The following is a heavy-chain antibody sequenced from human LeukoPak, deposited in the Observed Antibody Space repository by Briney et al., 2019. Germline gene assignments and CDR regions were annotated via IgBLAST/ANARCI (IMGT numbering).Heavy chain of an antibody. V-gene: IGHV3-23*01. Sequence: PGGPLRLSCAASGFTFSSYAMSWVRQAPGKGLEWVSAVCGSGGSTYYADSVKGRFTISRDNSKNMLYLQMNSLRAEDTAVYYCAKGSGGSCFSPLDYWGRRTLVTVSS. J-gene: IGHJ4*02. CDR2: VCGSGGST. CDR1: GFTFSSYA. CDR3: AKGSGGSCFSPLDY. D-gene: IGHD2-15*01.